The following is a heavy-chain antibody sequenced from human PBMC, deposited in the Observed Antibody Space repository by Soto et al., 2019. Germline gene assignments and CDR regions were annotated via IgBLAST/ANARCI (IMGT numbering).Heavy chain of an antibody. V-gene: IGHV3-74*01. Sequence: EVQLVESRGGLVQPGGSLRLSCATSGFTLRSYGMHWVRQAPWKGLVWVSRINSDGSSTSYADSVKGRFTITRDNAKNTLYLQMNSLRAEDTAVYYCARDPGTGYYDSSGYYYDWGQGTLVTVS. CDR1: GFTLRSYG. CDR3: ARDPGTGYYDSSGYYYD. J-gene: IGHJ4*02. CDR2: INSDGSST. D-gene: IGHD3-22*01.